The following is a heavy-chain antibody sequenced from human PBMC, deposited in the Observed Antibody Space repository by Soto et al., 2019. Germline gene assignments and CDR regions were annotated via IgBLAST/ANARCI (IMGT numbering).Heavy chain of an antibody. V-gene: IGHV3-23*01. CDR3: AKEGAYSSSWSAFDY. CDR2: ISGSGGST. CDR1: GFTFSSYA. Sequence: GGSLRLSCAASGFTFSSYAMSWVRQALGKGLEWVSAISGSGGSTYYADSVKGRFTISRDNSKNTLYLQMNSLRAEDTAVYYYAKEGAYSSSWSAFDYWGQGTLVTVS. D-gene: IGHD6-13*01. J-gene: IGHJ4*02.